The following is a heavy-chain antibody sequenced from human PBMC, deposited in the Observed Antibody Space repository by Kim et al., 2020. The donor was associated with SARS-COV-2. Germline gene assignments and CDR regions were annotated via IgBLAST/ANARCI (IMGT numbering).Heavy chain of an antibody. D-gene: IGHD1-1*01. V-gene: IGHV1-3*01. CDR3: ARGYNWNDFNAFDI. Sequence: ASVKVSCKASGYTFTSYAMHWVRQAPGQRLEWMGWINAGNGNTKYSQKFQGRVTITRDTSASTAYMELSSLRSEDTAVYYCARGYNWNDFNAFDIWGQGTMVTVSS. CDR1: GYTFTSYA. CDR2: INAGNGNT. J-gene: IGHJ3*02.